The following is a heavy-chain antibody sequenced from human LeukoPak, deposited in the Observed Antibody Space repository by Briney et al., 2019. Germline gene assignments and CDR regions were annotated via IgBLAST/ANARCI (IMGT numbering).Heavy chain of an antibody. D-gene: IGHD6-13*01. CDR3: AKDRSWVGSSWNFDY. CDR1: GFTFSSNG. V-gene: IGHV3-48*03. J-gene: IGHJ4*02. Sequence: GGSLRLSCAASGFTFSSNGMNWVRQAPGKGLEWVSYISATGGTIYYADSVKGRFTISRDNAKNSLYLQMNSLRAEDTAVYYCAKDRSWVGSSWNFDYWGQGTLVTVSS. CDR2: ISATGGTI.